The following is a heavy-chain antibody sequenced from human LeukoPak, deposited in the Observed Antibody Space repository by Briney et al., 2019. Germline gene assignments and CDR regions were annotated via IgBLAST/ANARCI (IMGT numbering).Heavy chain of an antibody. CDR3: ARSKGYHTLDFHY. CDR1: AFTFSSYW. D-gene: IGHD5-12*01. V-gene: IGHV3-74*01. J-gene: IGHJ4*02. CDR2: INSDGSST. Sequence: PGGSLRLSCAASAFTFSSYWMHWVRQAPGKALVWVSRINSDGSSTSYADSVKGRFTISRDNAKNTLYLQMNSLRAEDTAVYYCARSKGYHTLDFHYWGQGTLVTVSS.